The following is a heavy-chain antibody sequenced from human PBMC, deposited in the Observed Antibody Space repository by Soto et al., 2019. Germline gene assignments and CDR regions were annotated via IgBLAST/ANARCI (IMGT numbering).Heavy chain of an antibody. Sequence: QVQLQESGPGLIKPSGTVSLTCAVSGASIGSTDWWSWVRQPPGKGLEWIGEIYHTGSTPNSNQPLKSRVAISVDVSKNQMSLKLTSVTAAATAVYYCVRQTAVRGYYYSMDVWGKGTKVTVSS. CDR3: VRQTAVRGYYYSMDV. J-gene: IGHJ6*03. CDR1: GASIGSTDW. D-gene: IGHD3-10*01. V-gene: IGHV4-4*02. CDR2: IYHTGSTP.